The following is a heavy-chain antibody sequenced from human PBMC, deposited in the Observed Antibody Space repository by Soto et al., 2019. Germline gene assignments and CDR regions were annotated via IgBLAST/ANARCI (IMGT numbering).Heavy chain of an antibody. V-gene: IGHV4-59*12. Sequence: PSETLSLTCTVSGGSISSYYWSWIRQPPGKGLEWIGEIYYSGSTNYNPSLKSRVTISVDTSKNQFSLKLSSVTAADTAVYYCARGGPRITMVRGVIRRNWFDPWGQGTLVTVSS. CDR3: ARGGPRITMVRGVIRRNWFDP. D-gene: IGHD3-10*01. CDR2: IYYSGST. CDR1: GGSISSYY. J-gene: IGHJ5*02.